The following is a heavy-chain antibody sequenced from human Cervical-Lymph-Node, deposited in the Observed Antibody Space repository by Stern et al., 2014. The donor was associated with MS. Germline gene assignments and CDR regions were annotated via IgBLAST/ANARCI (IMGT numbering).Heavy chain of an antibody. CDR3: AREEFGELTAYFDY. D-gene: IGHD3-10*01. J-gene: IGHJ4*02. CDR1: GFTFSRYS. CDR2: ISSSSSYI. Sequence: EVQLVESGGGLVKPGGSLRLSCAASGFTFSRYSMNWVRQAPGKGLEWVSSISSSSSYIYYADSVKGRFTISRDNAKNSLYLQMNSLRAEDTAVYYCAREEFGELTAYFDYWGQGTLVTVSS. V-gene: IGHV3-21*01.